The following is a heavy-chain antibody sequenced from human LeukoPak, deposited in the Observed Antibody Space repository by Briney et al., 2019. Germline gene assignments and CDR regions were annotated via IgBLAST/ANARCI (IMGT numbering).Heavy chain of an antibody. CDR1: GGSISSGVYY. CDR2: IYYSGST. V-gene: IGHV4-31*03. J-gene: IGHJ6*02. D-gene: IGHD3-3*01. CDR3: ARDSVGRFGVVDYYYYGMDV. Sequence: SQTLSLTCTVSGGSISSGVYYWSWIRQHPGKGLEWIGYIYYSGSTYYNPSLKSRVTISVDTSKNQFSLKLSSVTAADTAVYYCARDSVGRFGVVDYYYYGMDVWGQGTTVTVSS.